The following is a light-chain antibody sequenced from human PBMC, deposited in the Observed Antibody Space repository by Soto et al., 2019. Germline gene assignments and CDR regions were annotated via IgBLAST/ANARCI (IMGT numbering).Light chain of an antibody. CDR1: NIGSKS. Sequence: SYELTQPPSVSVAPGKTARITCGGNNIGSKSVHWYQQKPGQAPVLVIYYDSDRPSGIPERFSGSNSGNTATLTISRVEAGDEADYYCQVWDSRRDHYVFGTGTKLTVL. J-gene: IGLJ1*01. CDR2: YDS. CDR3: QVWDSRRDHYV. V-gene: IGLV3-21*04.